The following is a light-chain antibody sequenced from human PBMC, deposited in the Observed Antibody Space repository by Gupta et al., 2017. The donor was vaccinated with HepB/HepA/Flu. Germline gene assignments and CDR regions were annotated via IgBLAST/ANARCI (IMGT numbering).Light chain of an antibody. V-gene: IGKV2-24*01. J-gene: IGKJ2*01. Sequence: VMTQPPLSSPVTLGQPASISCRSSQSLVHRDGNTYLSWLQQRPGQPPRLLIYKVSHRFSGVPDRFSGSGAGTDFTLKISRVEAEDVGVYYCRQAKQFPHTFGQGTKVEIK. CDR1: QSLVHRDGNTY. CDR2: KVS. CDR3: RQAKQFPHT.